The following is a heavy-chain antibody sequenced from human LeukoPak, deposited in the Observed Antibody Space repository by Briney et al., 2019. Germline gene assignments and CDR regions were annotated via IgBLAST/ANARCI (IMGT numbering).Heavy chain of an antibody. J-gene: IGHJ6*02. D-gene: IGHD6-13*01. CDR2: IWYDGSNK. CDR3: AKYSSSWSPYYYYGMDV. V-gene: IGHV3-33*06. CDR1: GFTFSSYG. Sequence: GSLRLSCAASGFTFSSYGMHWVRQAPGKGLEWVAVIWYDGSNKYYADSVKGRFAISRDNSKNTLYLQMNSLRAEDTAVYYCAKYSSSWSPYYYYGMDVWGQGTTVTVSS.